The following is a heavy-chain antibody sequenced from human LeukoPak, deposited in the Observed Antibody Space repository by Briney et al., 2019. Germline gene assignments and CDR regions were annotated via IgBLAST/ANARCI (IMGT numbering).Heavy chain of an antibody. D-gene: IGHD1-26*01. J-gene: IGHJ3*02. Sequence: GASVKVSCKASGYTFTYRYLHWVRQAPGQALEWMGWITPFNGNTNYAQKFQDRVTTTRDRSMSTAYMELSSLRSEDTAMYYCARSIVGATYAFDIWGQGTMVTVSS. CDR2: ITPFNGNT. CDR3: ARSIVGATYAFDI. CDR1: GYTFTYRY. V-gene: IGHV1-45*02.